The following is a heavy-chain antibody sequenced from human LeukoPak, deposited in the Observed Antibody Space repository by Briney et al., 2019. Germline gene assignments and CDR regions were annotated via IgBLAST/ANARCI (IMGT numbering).Heavy chain of an antibody. CDR2: IFPIFATA. CDR1: GGTFSSYA. Sequence: SVKVSCKASGGTFSSYAISWVRQAPGQGLEWMGRIFPIFATANYAQKFQGRVTITADESTSTAYMELSSLRSEDTVVYYCARESGSYEAYFDYWGQGTLVTVSS. J-gene: IGHJ4*02. V-gene: IGHV1-69*13. CDR3: ARESGSYEAYFDY. D-gene: IGHD1-26*01.